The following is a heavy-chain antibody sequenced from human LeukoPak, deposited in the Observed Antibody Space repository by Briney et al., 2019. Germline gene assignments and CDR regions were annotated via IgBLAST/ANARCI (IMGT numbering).Heavy chain of an antibody. D-gene: IGHD3-22*01. CDR2: IYTSGST. J-gene: IGHJ3*02. CDR1: GGSISSYY. V-gene: IGHV4-4*07. Sequence: SETLSLTCTVSGGSISSYYWSWIRQPAGKGLEWIGRIYTSGSTNYNPSLKSRVTMSVDTSKNQFSLKLSSVTAADTAVYYCARDAGHDSSGYYFVNDAFDIWGQGTMVTVSS. CDR3: ARDAGHDSSGYYFVNDAFDI.